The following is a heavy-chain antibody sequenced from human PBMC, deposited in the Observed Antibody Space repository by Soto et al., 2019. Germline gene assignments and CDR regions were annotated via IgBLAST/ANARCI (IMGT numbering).Heavy chain of an antibody. CDR2: ISGSGGCT. V-gene: IGHV3-23*01. Sequence: GGSLRLSCAASGFTFSSYAMSWVRQAPGKGLEWVSAISGSGGCTYYADSVKGRFTISRDNSKNTLFLQMNSLRAEETAVYYCAKNVWGITIFGGMDVWGQGTTVTVSS. CDR3: AKNVWGITIFGGMDV. CDR1: GFTFSSYA. D-gene: IGHD3-9*01. J-gene: IGHJ6*02.